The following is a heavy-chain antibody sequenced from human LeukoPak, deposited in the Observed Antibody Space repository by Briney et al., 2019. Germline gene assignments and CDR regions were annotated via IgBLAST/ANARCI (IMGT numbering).Heavy chain of an antibody. V-gene: IGHV3-48*01. Sequence: GGSLRLSCAASGFTFSRYWMNWVRQAPGKGLEWVSYISSSSSTIYYADSVKGRFTISRDNAKNSLYLQMNSLRAEDTAVYYCARASWAYYDFWSGMDAFDIWGQGTMVTVSS. D-gene: IGHD3-3*01. CDR2: ISSSSSTI. J-gene: IGHJ3*02. CDR3: ARASWAYYDFWSGMDAFDI. CDR1: GFTFSRYW.